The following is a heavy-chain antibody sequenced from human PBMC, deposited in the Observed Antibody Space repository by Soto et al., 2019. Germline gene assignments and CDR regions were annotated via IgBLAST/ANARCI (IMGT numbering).Heavy chain of an antibody. CDR1: GFTFSSYS. Sequence: GVSLRLSCAASGFTFSSYSMNWVRQAPGKGLEWVSSISSSSSYIYYADSVKGRFTISRDNAKNSLYLQMNSLRAEDTAVYYCARDRCSSTSCSFAFDIWGQGTMVTVSS. J-gene: IGHJ3*02. D-gene: IGHD2-2*01. CDR3: ARDRCSSTSCSFAFDI. CDR2: ISSSSSYI. V-gene: IGHV3-21*01.